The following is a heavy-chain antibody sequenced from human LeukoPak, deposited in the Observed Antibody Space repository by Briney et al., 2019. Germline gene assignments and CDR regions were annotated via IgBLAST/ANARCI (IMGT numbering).Heavy chain of an antibody. CDR1: GGSISSGSYY. D-gene: IGHD1-14*01. CDR2: IYTSGST. J-gene: IGHJ6*03. CDR3: ARTRTQWATYYYYYMDV. V-gene: IGHV4-61*02. Sequence: PSETLSLTCTVSGGSISSGSYYWSWIRQPAGKGLEWIGRIYTSGSTNYNPSLKSRVTISVDTSKNQFSLKLSSVTAADTAVYYCARTRTQWATYYYYYMDVWGKGTTVTVSS.